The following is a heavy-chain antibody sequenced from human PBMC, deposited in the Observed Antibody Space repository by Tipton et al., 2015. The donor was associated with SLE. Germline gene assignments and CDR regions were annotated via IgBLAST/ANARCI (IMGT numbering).Heavy chain of an antibody. Sequence: SLRLSCAASGFTFSSYAMHWVRQAPGKGLEWVAVISYDGSDKYYADSVKGRFTISRDNSKNTLHLQMNSLRAEDTAVYYCSREGRGSSWFDYWGQGTLVTVSS. D-gene: IGHD6-6*01. J-gene: IGHJ4*02. CDR1: GFTFSSYA. V-gene: IGHV3-30-3*01. CDR3: SREGRGSSWFDY. CDR2: ISYDGSDK.